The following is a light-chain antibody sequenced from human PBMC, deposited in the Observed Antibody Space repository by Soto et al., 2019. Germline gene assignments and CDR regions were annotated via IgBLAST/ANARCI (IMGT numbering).Light chain of an antibody. CDR3: QQYNAWPPT. Sequence: EIVMTQSPATLSVSPGEKATLSSRASQSVRSNLAWYQQVPGQAPRLLLYGASSRETGISDRFSGGGSGTEFVLTISDLQSEDFAVYSCQQYNAWPPTFGQGTKVDIK. CDR1: QSVRSN. CDR2: GAS. J-gene: IGKJ1*01. V-gene: IGKV3-15*01.